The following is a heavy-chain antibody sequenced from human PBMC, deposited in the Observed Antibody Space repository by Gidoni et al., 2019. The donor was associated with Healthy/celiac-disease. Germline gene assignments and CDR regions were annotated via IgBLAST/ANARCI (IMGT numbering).Heavy chain of an antibody. V-gene: IGHV4-39*07. D-gene: IGHD6-19*01. CDR3: ARDLGIAVAASRY. Sequence: QLQLQESGPGLVKPSETLSITCTVSGGSISSSSYYWGWIRQPPGKGLGWIGSIYYSGSTYYNPSLKSRVTISVDTSKNQFSLKLSSVTAADTAVYYCARDLGIAVAASRYWGQGTLVTVSS. CDR1: GGSISSSSYY. CDR2: IYYSGST. J-gene: IGHJ4*02.